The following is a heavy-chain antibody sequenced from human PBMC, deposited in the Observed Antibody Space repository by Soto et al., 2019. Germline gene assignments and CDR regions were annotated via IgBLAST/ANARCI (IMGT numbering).Heavy chain of an antibody. CDR2: IYHSGSS. CDR3: ARGLGYDSSASDDFDI. J-gene: IGHJ3*02. CDR1: GFSVSSGDYS. D-gene: IGHD3-22*01. V-gene: IGHV4-30-2*01. Sequence: PXETLSLTSAVAGFSVSSGDYSWIWIRQPPGKGLEWIGYIYHSGSSYYNPSVKSRVTISVGRSKNQFSLKLSSVTAADRAVYYCARGLGYDSSASDDFDIWGQGTMV.